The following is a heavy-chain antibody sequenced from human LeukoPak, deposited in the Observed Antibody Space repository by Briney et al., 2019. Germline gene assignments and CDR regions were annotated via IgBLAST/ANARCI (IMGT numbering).Heavy chain of an antibody. D-gene: IGHD3-10*01. CDR2: ISSSGSTI. V-gene: IGHV3-11*01. J-gene: IGHJ1*01. Sequence: PGGSLRLSCAASGFTFSDYYMSWIRQAPGKGLEWASYISSSGSTIYYADSVKGRFTISRDNAKNSLYLQMNSLRAEDAAVYYCATRFDYYGSGSYPEYFQHWGQGTLVTVSS. CDR3: ATRFDYYGSGSYPEYFQH. CDR1: GFTFSDYY.